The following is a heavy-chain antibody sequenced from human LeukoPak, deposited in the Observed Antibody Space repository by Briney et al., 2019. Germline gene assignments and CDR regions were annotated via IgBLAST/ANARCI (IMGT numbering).Heavy chain of an antibody. CDR2: IYYGGST. Sequence: PSETLSLTCTVSGGSISSYYWSWIRQSPGKGLEWIGYIYYGGSTDYNPSLKSRVTISKDTSKTQFSLRLSSVTGGDTAVYYCARARLDSSGRFDYWGQGTLVTVSS. J-gene: IGHJ4*02. CDR3: ARARLDSSGRFDY. CDR1: GGSISSYY. D-gene: IGHD3-22*01. V-gene: IGHV4-59*01.